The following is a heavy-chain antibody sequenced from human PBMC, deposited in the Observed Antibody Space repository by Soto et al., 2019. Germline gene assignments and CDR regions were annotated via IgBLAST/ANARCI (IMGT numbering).Heavy chain of an antibody. CDR3: ARDGMDGYNSGLFGD. Sequence: ASVKVSCKASGYTFTSYGISWVRQAPGQGLEWMGWISAYNGNTNYAQKLQGRVTMTTDTSTSTAYMELRSLRSDDTAVYYCARDGMDGYNSGLFGDWGQGTLVTVSS. V-gene: IGHV1-18*01. D-gene: IGHD5-18*01. CDR2: ISAYNGNT. J-gene: IGHJ4*02. CDR1: GYTFTSYG.